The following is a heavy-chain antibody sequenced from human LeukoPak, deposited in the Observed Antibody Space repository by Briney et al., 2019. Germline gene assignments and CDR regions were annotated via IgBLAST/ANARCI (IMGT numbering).Heavy chain of an antibody. CDR3: ARLGGSGGHSVDY. V-gene: IGHV3-30*04. Sequence: PGGSLRLSCAASGFTFSRYTIHWVRQAPGKGLEWVAVLSYAGIDNYADSVKGRFTISRDNSKNTLYLQMDSLRAEDTAVYYCARLGGSGGHSVDYWGQGTLVTVSS. CDR1: GFTFSRYT. CDR2: LSYAGID. D-gene: IGHD3-10*01. J-gene: IGHJ4*02.